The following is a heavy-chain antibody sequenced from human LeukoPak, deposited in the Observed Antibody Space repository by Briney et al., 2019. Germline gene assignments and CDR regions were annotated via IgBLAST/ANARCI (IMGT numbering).Heavy chain of an antibody. CDR3: AKDLGAYYYYGMDV. J-gene: IGHJ6*02. CDR2: ISGSGGST. V-gene: IGHV3-23*01. CDR1: GFTFSSYA. Sequence: PGGSLRLSCAASGFTFSSYAMSWVRQAPGKGLEWASAISGSGGSTYYAGSVKGRFTISRDNSKNTLYLQMNSLRAEDTAVYYCAKDLGAYYYYGMDVWGQGTTVTVSS.